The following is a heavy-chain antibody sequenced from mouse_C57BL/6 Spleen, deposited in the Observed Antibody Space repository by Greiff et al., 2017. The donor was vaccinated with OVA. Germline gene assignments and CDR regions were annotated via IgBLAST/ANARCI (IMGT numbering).Heavy chain of an antibody. CDR1: GYTFTDYE. CDR3: TRKVYYDYDQASYWYFDV. CDR2: IDPETGGT. V-gene: IGHV1-15*01. D-gene: IGHD2-4*01. J-gene: IGHJ1*03. Sequence: QVQLQQSGAELVRPGASVTLTCKASGYTFTDYEMHWVKQTPVHGLEWIGAIDPETGGTAYNQKFKGKAILTADKSSSTAYMELRSLTSETSAVYYCTRKVYYDYDQASYWYFDVWGTGTTVTVSS.